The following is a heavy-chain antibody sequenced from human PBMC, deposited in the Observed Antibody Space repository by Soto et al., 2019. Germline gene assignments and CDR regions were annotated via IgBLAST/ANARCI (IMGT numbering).Heavy chain of an antibody. CDR2: TYYRSKWYN. CDR3: ARNDPADTAMVPFDP. V-gene: IGHV6-1*01. Sequence: PSQTLSLTCAISWDTFSINSAALNWVRPSPSRGLEWLVSTYYRSKWYNDYAVSVKSRITINPDTSKNQFSLQLNSVTPDDPAVYYRARNDPADTAMVPFDPWGQGTLVTVSS. CDR1: WDTFSINSAA. J-gene: IGHJ5*02. D-gene: IGHD5-18*01.